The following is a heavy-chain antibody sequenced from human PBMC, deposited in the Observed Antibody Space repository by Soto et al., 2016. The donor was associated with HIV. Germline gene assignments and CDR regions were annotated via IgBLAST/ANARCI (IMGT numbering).Heavy chain of an antibody. D-gene: IGHD3-9*01. Sequence: EVQLVESGGGLVKPGGSLTLSCAASGFPFNNAWMTWVRQAPGERLEWIGRIKTSTDGWATDYAASVKDRFTISRDDRKDTLYLYMNDVKTEDTAVYYCATGFLRYFDWVLYDACDIWGQGTMVIVSA. J-gene: IGHJ3*02. CDR1: GFPFNNAW. CDR3: ATGFLRYFDWVLYDACDI. CDR2: IKTSTDGWAT. V-gene: IGHV3-15*05.